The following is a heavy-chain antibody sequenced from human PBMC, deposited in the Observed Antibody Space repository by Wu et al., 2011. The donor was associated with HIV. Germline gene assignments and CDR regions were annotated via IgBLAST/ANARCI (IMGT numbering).Heavy chain of an antibody. J-gene: IGHJ4*02. D-gene: IGHD3-10*01. CDR3: ARVMVRGPYGGYFDY. CDR1: GGTFSSHA. V-gene: IGHV1-69*15. CDR2: IIPMFGTP. Sequence: GGTFSSHAINWVRQAPGQGLEWMGRIIPMFGTPNYARKFQGRVTITADESTSTAYMELSSLRSEDTAVYYCARVMVRGPYGGYFDYWGQGTLVTVSS.